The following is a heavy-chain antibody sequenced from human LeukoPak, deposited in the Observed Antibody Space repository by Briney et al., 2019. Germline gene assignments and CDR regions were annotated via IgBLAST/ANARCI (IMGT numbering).Heavy chain of an antibody. V-gene: IGHV1-2*02. CDR1: GYAFSDNY. CDR3: AREFMRVTAFDI. D-gene: IGHD2-21*02. Sequence: ASVKVSCKASGYAFSDNYIHWVRQAPGQGLEWMGWINPYSGGTNYGENFQGRVTLTRDTSISTAYMDLSSLISDDTAVYYCAREFMRVTAFDIWGRGTMVTVSS. J-gene: IGHJ3*02. CDR2: INPYSGGT.